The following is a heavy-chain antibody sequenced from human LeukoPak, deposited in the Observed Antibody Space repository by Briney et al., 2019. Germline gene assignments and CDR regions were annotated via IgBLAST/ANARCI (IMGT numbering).Heavy chain of an antibody. Sequence: GGSLRLSCAASGFTFSSYAMNWVRQAPGKGLEYVSAISSNGGSTYYAKSVKGRFTISRDNSKNTLYLQMGSLRAEDMAVYYCARELLWFGAPLDSWGQGTLVTVSS. V-gene: IGHV3-64*01. CDR1: GFTFSSYA. J-gene: IGHJ4*02. CDR2: ISSNGGST. CDR3: ARELLWFGAPLDS. D-gene: IGHD3-10*01.